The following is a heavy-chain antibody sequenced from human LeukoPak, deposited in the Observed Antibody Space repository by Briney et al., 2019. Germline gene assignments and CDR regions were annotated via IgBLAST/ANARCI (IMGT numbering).Heavy chain of an antibody. CDR1: GGSISSSSYY. D-gene: IGHD2-15*01. CDR2: IYYSGST. Sequence: SETLSLTCTVSGGSISSSSYYWGWIRQPPGKGLEWIGSIYYSGSTYYNPSLKSRVTISVDTFKNQFSLKLSPVTAAAAAVYYCARTFIVVVVADAFDIWGQGTMVTVSS. V-gene: IGHV4-39*01. J-gene: IGHJ3*02. CDR3: ARTFIVVVVADAFDI.